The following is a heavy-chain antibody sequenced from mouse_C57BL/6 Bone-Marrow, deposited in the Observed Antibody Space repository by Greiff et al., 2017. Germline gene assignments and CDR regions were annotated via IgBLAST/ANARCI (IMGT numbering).Heavy chain of an antibody. Sequence: EVKLQESGGGLVKPGGSLKLSCAASGFTFSSYAMSWVRQTPGKRLEWVATICDGGSYTYYPDNVKGRFTISRDNAKINLYLQMSHLKSEDTAMYYCARDGRPYGSPYYYAMDYWGQGTSVTVSS. CDR2: ICDGGSYT. CDR1: GFTFSSYA. D-gene: IGHD1-1*01. J-gene: IGHJ4*01. CDR3: ARDGRPYGSPYYYAMDY. V-gene: IGHV5-4*01.